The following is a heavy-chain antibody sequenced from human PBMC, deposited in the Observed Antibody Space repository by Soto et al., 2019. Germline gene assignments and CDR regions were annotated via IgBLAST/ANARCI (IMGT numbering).Heavy chain of an antibody. CDR3: ARRVDGSYHFDS. V-gene: IGHV4-4*02. CDR2: IYHSGST. CDR1: GGSISTSKW. J-gene: IGHJ4*02. Sequence: QVQLQESGPGLVKPSGTLSLTCAVSGGSISTSKWWSWVRQPPGKGLEWIGEIYHSGSTNYNPSLKSRLTISVDKSKNHFSLKLNSVTAADTAVYYCARRVDGSYHFDSWGQGTLVSVSS. D-gene: IGHD1-26*01.